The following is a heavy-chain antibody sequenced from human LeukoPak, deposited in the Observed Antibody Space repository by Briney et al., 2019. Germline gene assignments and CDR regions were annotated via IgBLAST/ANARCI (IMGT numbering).Heavy chain of an antibody. CDR2: TNPNSGGT. CDR3: ARGWECGFWSGFHIQGPSFDR. D-gene: IGHD3-3*01. J-gene: IGHJ5*02. V-gene: IGHV1-2*02. CDR1: GYTFTGNY. Sequence: ASVKVSCKASGYTFTGNYMHWVRHAPGQGLEWMGWTNPNSGGTNYAQKFQGRVTMTRDTSISTAYMELHRLRSDDTAVYYCARGWECGFWSGFHIQGPSFDRWGQGTLVTVCS.